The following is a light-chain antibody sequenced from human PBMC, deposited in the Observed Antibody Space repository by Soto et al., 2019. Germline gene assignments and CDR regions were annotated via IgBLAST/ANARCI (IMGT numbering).Light chain of an antibody. J-gene: IGKJ5*01. V-gene: IGKV3D-20*02. CDR3: QQRSNWPRIT. Sequence: IVVSQSAGTLSLSPGERATLSCRASQNVRTNYLAWYQQKPGQAPWLLIYGAFNRAGGVPDRFSGSGSGTDFTLTISRLEPDDFAVYYCQQRSNWPRITFGQGTRLEIK. CDR2: GAF. CDR1: QNVRTNY.